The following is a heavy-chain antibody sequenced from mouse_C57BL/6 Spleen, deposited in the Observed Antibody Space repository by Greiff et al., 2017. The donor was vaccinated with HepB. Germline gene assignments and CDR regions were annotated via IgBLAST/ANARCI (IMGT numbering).Heavy chain of an antibody. J-gene: IGHJ2*01. D-gene: IGHD2-10*01. Sequence: EVQLQQSGPELVKPGASVKISCKASGYTFTDYYMNWVKQSHGKSLEWIGDINPNNGGTSYNQKFKGKATLTVDKSSSTAYMELRSLTSEDSAVYYCARWAYYGNRFDYWGQGTTLTVSS. CDR2: INPNNGGT. V-gene: IGHV1-26*01. CDR1: GYTFTDYY. CDR3: ARWAYYGNRFDY.